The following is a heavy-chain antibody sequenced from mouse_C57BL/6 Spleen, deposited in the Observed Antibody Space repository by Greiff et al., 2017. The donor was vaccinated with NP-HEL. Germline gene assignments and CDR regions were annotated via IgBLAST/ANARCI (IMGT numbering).Heavy chain of an antibody. Sequence: VQLQQSDAELVKPGASVKISCKVSGYTFTDHTIHWMKQRPEQGLEWIGYIYPRDGSTKYNEKFKGKATLTVDKSSSTAYMQLNSLTSEDYAVYFCTRSLDYGSSAWFAYWGQGTLVTVSA. V-gene: IGHV1-78*01. J-gene: IGHJ3*01. D-gene: IGHD1-1*01. CDR3: TRSLDYGSSAWFAY. CDR1: GYTFTDHT. CDR2: IYPRDGST.